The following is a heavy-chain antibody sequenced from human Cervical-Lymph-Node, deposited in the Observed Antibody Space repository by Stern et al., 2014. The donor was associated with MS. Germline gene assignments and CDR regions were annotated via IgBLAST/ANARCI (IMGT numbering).Heavy chain of an antibody. Sequence: EVQLEESGAEMKKPGESLKISCKGSGYSFNLYWIGWERQMPGKGLEWMWIIYPGDSDTRYSPSFQGQVTISADKSISTAYLQGSSLKASDAAMYYCAALVRGSYFYWGQGTLVTVSS. CDR3: AALVRGSYFY. CDR1: GYSFNLYW. D-gene: IGHD1-26*01. CDR2: IYPGDSDT. J-gene: IGHJ4*02. V-gene: IGHV5-51*01.